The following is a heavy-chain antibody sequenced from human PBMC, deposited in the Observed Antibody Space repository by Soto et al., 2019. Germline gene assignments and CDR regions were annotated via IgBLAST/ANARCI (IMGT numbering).Heavy chain of an antibody. CDR1: GDSIRSYY. J-gene: IGHJ6*02. Sequence: SETLSLTCTVSGDSIRSYYWTWIRQPPGKGLELIGYIYYSGSTRYNPSLKSRVTISVDMSKNQFSLKLSSVIAADTAVYYCARVYGGFENGLDVWGQGTAVTVSS. CDR3: ARVYGGFENGLDV. D-gene: IGHD5-12*01. CDR2: IYYSGST. V-gene: IGHV4-59*01.